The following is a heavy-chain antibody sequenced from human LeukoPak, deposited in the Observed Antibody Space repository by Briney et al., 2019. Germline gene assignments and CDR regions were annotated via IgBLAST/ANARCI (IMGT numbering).Heavy chain of an antibody. J-gene: IGHJ4*02. D-gene: IGHD6-6*01. V-gene: IGHV4-61*02. CDR2: IYTSGST. Sequence: PSETLSLTCTVSGGSISRSTYYWSWIRQPAGKGLEWIGRIYTSGSTNYNPSLKSRVTMSVDTSKNQFSLKLSSVTAADTAVYYCASTSLSAARRGYYFDYWGQGTLVTVSS. CDR3: ASTSLSAARRGYYFDY. CDR1: GGSISRSTYY.